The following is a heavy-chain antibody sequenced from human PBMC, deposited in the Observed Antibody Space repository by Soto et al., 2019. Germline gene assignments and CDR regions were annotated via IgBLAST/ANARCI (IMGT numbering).Heavy chain of an antibody. D-gene: IGHD2-2*01. V-gene: IGHV3-15*07. Sequence: GGSLRLSCAASDFTFSNAWMNWVRQAPGKGLEWVGRIKSKTDGGTTDYAAPVKGRFTISRDDSKNTLYLQMNSLKTEDTAVYYCTTHYKRGGSYCSSTSCYSSAFDIWGQGTMVTVSS. J-gene: IGHJ3*02. CDR2: IKSKTDGGTT. CDR1: DFTFSNAW. CDR3: TTHYKRGGSYCSSTSCYSSAFDI.